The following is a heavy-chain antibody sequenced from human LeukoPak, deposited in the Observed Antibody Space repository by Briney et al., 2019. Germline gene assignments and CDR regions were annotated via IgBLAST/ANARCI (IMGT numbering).Heavy chain of an antibody. CDR1: GGSISSYC. CDR2: IYYSGST. D-gene: IGHD5-24*01. J-gene: IGHJ4*02. CDR3: ARGRRDGYNLEYFDK. Sequence: PSETLSLTCTVSGGSISSYCWSWIRQPPGKGLEWIGYIYYSGSTYYNPSLKSRVTIYVDTSKNQFSLKLSSVTAADTAVYYCARGRRDGYNLEYFDKWGQGTLVTVSS. V-gene: IGHV4-59*08.